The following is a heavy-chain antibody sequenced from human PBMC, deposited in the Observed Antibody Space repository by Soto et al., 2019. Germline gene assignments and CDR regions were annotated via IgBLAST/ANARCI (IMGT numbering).Heavy chain of an antibody. CDR3: ARDAGYSNDFDP. Sequence: SETLSVTCTVSGGSIRSNYWSWIRQPAGKGLEWIGRIYKSGSTNYNPSLKSRVTMSVDTSKNQFSLRLSSVTAADTAVYYCARDAGYSNDFDPWGQGTLVTVSS. CDR2: IYKSGST. CDR1: GGSIRSNY. J-gene: IGHJ5*01. D-gene: IGHD6-13*01. V-gene: IGHV4-4*07.